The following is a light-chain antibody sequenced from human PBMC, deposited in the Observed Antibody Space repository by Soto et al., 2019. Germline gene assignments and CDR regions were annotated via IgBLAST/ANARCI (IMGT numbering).Light chain of an antibody. Sequence: AIRMTQSPSSLSASTGDRVTITCRAIKDISNYLGWYQQKPEKAPKVLIHAASTLQGGVSSRFSGSGSGTYFTLTINRLQSEDFATYYCQHYYSYPWTFGQGTKVEV. CDR1: KDISNY. V-gene: IGKV1-8*01. CDR3: QHYYSYPWT. J-gene: IGKJ1*01. CDR2: AAS.